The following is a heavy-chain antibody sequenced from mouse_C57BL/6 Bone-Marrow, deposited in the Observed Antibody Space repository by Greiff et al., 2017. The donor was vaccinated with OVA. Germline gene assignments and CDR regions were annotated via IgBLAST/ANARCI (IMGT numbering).Heavy chain of an antibody. CDR1: GYTFTSYG. CDR2: IYPRSGNT. D-gene: IGHD1-1*01. Sequence: QVQLQQSGAELARPGASVKLSCKASGYTFTSYGISWVKQRTGQGLEWIGEIYPRSGNTYYNEKFKGKATLTADKSSSTAYMELRSLTSEDSAVYFCERSAITTVVEGAWFAYWGQGTLVTVSA. J-gene: IGHJ3*01. CDR3: ERSAITTVVEGAWFAY. V-gene: IGHV1-81*01.